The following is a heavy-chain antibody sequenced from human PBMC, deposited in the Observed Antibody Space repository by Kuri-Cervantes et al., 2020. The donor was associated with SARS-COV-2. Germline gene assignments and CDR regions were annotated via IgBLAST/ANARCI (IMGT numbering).Heavy chain of an antibody. CDR2: IWYDGSNK. Sequence: GGSLRLSCAASGFTFSSYGMHWVRQAPGKGLEWVAVIWYDGSNKYYADSVKGRFTISRDNSQNTLYLQMNSLRAEDTAVYYCARRGGGNNWFDPWGQGNLVTVSS. J-gene: IGHJ5*02. V-gene: IGHV3-33*01. D-gene: IGHD3-10*01. CDR1: GFTFSSYG. CDR3: ARRGGGNNWFDP.